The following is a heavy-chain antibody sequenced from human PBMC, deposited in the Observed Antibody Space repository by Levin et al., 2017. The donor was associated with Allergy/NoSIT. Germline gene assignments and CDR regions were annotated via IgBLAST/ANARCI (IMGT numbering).Heavy chain of an antibody. J-gene: IGHJ3*02. CDR2: ISGSGGST. Sequence: GGSLRLSCAASGFTFSSYAMSWVRQAPGKGLEWVSAISGSGGSTYYADPVKGRFTISRDNSKNTLYLQMNSLRAEDTAVYYCAKDRDIVVVTDACDIWGQGTMVTVSS. V-gene: IGHV3-23*01. D-gene: IGHD2-21*02. CDR3: AKDRDIVVVTDACDI. CDR1: GFTFSSYA.